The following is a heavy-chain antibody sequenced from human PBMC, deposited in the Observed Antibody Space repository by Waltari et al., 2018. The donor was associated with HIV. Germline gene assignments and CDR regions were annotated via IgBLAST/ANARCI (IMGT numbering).Heavy chain of an antibody. CDR1: GVAFTAHW. D-gene: IGHD6-19*01. CDR3: ARESEWLYSAFFDF. V-gene: IGHV3-7*01. CDR2: ISSDGTKT. Sequence: QIMQSEGDRVRGGGSFSISCFASGVAFTAHWVSWFRQVPGEGLEWLAAISSDGTKTHYADSVKGRFTIVRNNGKNSIRLDMTNLGGADTGFYFCARESEWLYSAFFDFWGSGSLLTVSS. J-gene: IGHJ5*01.